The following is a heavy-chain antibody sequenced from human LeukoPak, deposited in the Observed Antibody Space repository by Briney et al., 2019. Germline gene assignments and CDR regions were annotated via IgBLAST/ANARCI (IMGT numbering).Heavy chain of an antibody. Sequence: GGSLRLSCVLSGLTFSDAWMSWLRQAPGKGLEWVGRIRNDRITDYAAPVQGRFSISRDNSKNTFYLQMNSLRTEDTGMYFCTWMATIFTVDYWGQGTLVTVSS. CDR2: IRNDRIT. CDR1: GLTFSDAW. J-gene: IGHJ4*02. V-gene: IGHV3-15*01. CDR3: TWMATIFTVDY. D-gene: IGHD5-12*01.